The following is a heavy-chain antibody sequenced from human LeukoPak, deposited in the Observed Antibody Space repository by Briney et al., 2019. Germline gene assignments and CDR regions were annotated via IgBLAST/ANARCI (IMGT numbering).Heavy chain of an antibody. V-gene: IGHV6-1*01. CDR2: TYYRSKWYN. J-gene: IGHJ4*02. CDR1: GDSVSSNSAA. CDR3: ARGKGILGSIAFDY. Sequence: QTLSLTCAISGDSVSSNSAAWNWIRQSPSRGLEWLGRTYYRSKWYNDYAVSVKSRITINPDTSKNQFSLQLNSVTPEDTAVYYCARGKGILGSIAFDYWGQGTLVTVSS. D-gene: IGHD2-15*01.